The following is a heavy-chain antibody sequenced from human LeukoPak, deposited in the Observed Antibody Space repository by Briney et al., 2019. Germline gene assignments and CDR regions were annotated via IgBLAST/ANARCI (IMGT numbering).Heavy chain of an antibody. CDR2: IRYDGSNQ. V-gene: IGHV3-30*02. CDR1: GFTFSTYA. D-gene: IGHD2-15*01. CDR3: ANPWGSGWFYFDN. J-gene: IGHJ4*02. Sequence: PGGSLRLSCAASGFTFSTYAMHWVRQAPGKGLEWVAFIRYDGSNQYYADSVKGRFTISRDNSKNTLYLQMNSLRAEDTAVYYCANPWGSGWFYFDNWGQGTLVTVSS.